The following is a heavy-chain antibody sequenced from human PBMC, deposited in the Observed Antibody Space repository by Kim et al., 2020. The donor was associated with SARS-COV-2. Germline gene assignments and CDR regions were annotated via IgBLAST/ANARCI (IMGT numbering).Heavy chain of an antibody. Sequence: SVKVSCKASGGTFSSYTISWVRQAPGQGLEWMGRIIPILGIANYAQKFQGRVTITADKSTSTAYMELSSLRSEDTAVYYCARGFGEREGYYYYGMDVWGQGTTVTVSS. D-gene: IGHD3-10*01. J-gene: IGHJ6*02. CDR1: GGTFSSYT. CDR2: IIPILGIA. V-gene: IGHV1-69*02. CDR3: ARGFGEREGYYYYGMDV.